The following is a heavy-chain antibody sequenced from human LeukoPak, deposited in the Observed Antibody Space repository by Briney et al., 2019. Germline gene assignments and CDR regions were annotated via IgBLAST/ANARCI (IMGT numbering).Heavy chain of an antibody. D-gene: IGHD3-10*02. J-gene: IGHJ5*02. V-gene: IGHV5-51*01. CDR3: ARHQIIMFGRVNWFDP. CDR1: GYSFTNYW. Sequence: GESLKISCKGSGYSFTNYWIDWVRQMPGKGLEWMGIIYPGDSSTRYSPSFQGQVTISADKSISTAYLQWSSLKASDTAMYYCARHQIIMFGRVNWFDPWGQGTLVTVSS. CDR2: IYPGDSST.